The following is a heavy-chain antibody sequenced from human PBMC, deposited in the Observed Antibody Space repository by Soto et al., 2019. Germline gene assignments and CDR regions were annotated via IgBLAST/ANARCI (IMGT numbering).Heavy chain of an antibody. CDR1: GFTFSDHA. J-gene: IGHJ4*02. D-gene: IGHD1-26*01. CDR2: IRGDFVTT. Sequence: GGSLRLSCATSGFTFSDHAIHWVRQAPGEGLEWVSGIRGDFVTTPYADSVKGRFTISRDNSQSTLYLQMNSLRAEDTAIYYCVKEGKMGAEGFDFWGQGTLVTVSS. CDR3: VKEGKMGAEGFDF. V-gene: IGHV3-23*01.